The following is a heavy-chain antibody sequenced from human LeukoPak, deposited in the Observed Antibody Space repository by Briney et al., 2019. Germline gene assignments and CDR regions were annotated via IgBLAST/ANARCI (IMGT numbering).Heavy chain of an antibody. D-gene: IGHD5-12*01. CDR2: ISGDGGMT. CDR3: AKDAPYSGRVFDC. Sequence: GGSLRLSCGGSGFTLDDYGMHWVRQRPGKGLEWVSLISGDGGMTHYADSVKGRFTISRDNSKNSLYLQMNSLRIEDSAFYYYAKDAPYSGRVFDCWGQGTLVTVSS. CDR1: GFTLDDYG. V-gene: IGHV3-43*02. J-gene: IGHJ4*02.